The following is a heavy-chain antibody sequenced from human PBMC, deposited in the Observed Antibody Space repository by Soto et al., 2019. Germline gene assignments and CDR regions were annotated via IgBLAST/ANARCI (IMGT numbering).Heavy chain of an antibody. Sequence: EVRLVESGGGLVQPGRSLRLSCAASGFSFQNYAMHWVRQVPGQGLAWVSGISWNSGTIGNADSVKGRFTISRDNAKNALYLQMNSLRAEDTAFYYCAIDKLNSNYEYDFDYWGQGTLVSVSS. CDR1: GFSFQNYA. CDR2: ISWNSGTI. CDR3: AIDKLNSNYEYDFDY. V-gene: IGHV3-9*01. J-gene: IGHJ4*02. D-gene: IGHD4-4*01.